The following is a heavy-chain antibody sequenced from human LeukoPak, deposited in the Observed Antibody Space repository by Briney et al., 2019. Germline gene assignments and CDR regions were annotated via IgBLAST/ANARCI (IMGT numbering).Heavy chain of an antibody. V-gene: IGHV4-61*02. CDR1: GGSISSGSYY. CDR2: IYTSGST. D-gene: IGHD2-21*01. Sequence: PSETLSLTCTVSGGSISSGSYYWSWLRQPAGKGLEWIGRIYTSGSTKYNPSLQSRVPISVDTAKNHFSLKLSSVAAADTAVYYCARLEYWGGDCLMDVWGKGTTLTVSS. J-gene: IGHJ6*04. CDR3: ARLEYWGGDCLMDV.